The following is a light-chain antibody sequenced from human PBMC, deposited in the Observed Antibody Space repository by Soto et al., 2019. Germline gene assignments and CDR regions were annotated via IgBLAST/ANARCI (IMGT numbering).Light chain of an antibody. V-gene: IGLV2-14*01. CDR3: SSFTSSRTLL. J-gene: IGLJ2*01. CDR2: EVT. CDR1: SSDVGDYNR. Sequence: QSALTQPPSVSGSPGQSITISCTGTSSDVGDYNRVSWYQHHPGKAPKLMIFEVTNRPSGVSYRFSGSKSGNTASLTISGLQAEDEADYHCSSFTSSRTLLFGGGTKLTVL.